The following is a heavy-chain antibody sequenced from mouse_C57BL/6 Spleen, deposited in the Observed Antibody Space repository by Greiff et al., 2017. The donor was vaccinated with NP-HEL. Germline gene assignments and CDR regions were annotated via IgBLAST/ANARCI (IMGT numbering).Heavy chain of an antibody. CDR2: IDPEDGET. CDR3: AREYYGIWYFDV. CDR1: GFNIKDYY. J-gene: IGHJ1*03. V-gene: IGHV14-2*01. D-gene: IGHD1-1*01. Sequence: VQLKQSGAELVKPGASVKLSCTASGFNIKDYYMHWVKQRTEQGLEWIGRIDPEDGETKYAPKFQGKAPLTAATSSNTAYLQLSSLTSEDTAVDYCAREYYGIWYFDVWGTGTTVTVSS.